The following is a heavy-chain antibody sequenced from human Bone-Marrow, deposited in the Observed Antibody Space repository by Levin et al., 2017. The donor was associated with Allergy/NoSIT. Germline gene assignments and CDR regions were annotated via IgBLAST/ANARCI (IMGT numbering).Heavy chain of an antibody. J-gene: IGHJ6*02. CDR1: GFSLSTSGMC. CDR3: ARIPHLGYNYGYYYGMDV. D-gene: IGHD5-18*01. CDR2: IDWDDDK. Sequence: TLSLTCTFSGFSLSTSGMCVSWIRQPPGKALEWLARIDWDDDKYYSTSLKTRLTISKDTSKNQVVLTMTNMDPGDTATYYCARIPHLGYNYGYYYGMDVWGQGTTVTVSS. V-gene: IGHV2-70*11.